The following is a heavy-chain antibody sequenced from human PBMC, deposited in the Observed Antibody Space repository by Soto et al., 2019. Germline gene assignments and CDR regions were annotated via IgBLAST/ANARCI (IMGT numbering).Heavy chain of an antibody. D-gene: IGHD2-21*02. CDR2: ISPSGGYT. CDR3: ARVQGAKVVETGSFDL. V-gene: IGHV3-11*06. Sequence: QVQLVESGGGLVQPGGSLRLSCAASGFSFSDYYMSWIRQAPGKGLEWVSYISPSGGYTNYADSVKGRFPISRDNAQNSLYLQMNSLRAEDTAMYYCARVQGAKVVETGSFDLWGRGTLSLSPQ. CDR1: GFSFSDYY. J-gene: IGHJ2*01.